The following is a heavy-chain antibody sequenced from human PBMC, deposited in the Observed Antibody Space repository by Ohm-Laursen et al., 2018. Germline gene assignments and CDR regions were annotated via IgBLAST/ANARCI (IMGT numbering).Heavy chain of an antibody. CDR1: GYTFTNFY. V-gene: IGHV1-46*01. D-gene: IGHD1-26*01. CDR3: ARAQSGTTTWFVDF. CDR2: INTSGGST. Sequence: GASVKASCKAFGYTFTNFYIYWLRQAPGQGLEWMGIINTSGGSTNYAQKFQGRVTMARDTSTSTVYMELSSLRFEDSAVYFCARAQSGTTTWFVDFWGQGTKVTVSS. J-gene: IGHJ3*01.